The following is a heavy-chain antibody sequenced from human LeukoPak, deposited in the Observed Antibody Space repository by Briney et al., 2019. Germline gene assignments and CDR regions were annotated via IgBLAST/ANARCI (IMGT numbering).Heavy chain of an antibody. Sequence: GASVKVSCKASGYTFTSYDINWVRQATGQGLEWMGWMNPNSGNTGYAQKFQGRVTMTRNTSISTAYMELSSLRSEDTAVYYCASARDNNPYYYYYYMDVWGKGTTVTVSS. CDR1: GYTFTSYD. CDR3: ASARDNNPYYYYYYMDV. V-gene: IGHV1-8*01. D-gene: IGHD2-15*01. J-gene: IGHJ6*03. CDR2: MNPNSGNT.